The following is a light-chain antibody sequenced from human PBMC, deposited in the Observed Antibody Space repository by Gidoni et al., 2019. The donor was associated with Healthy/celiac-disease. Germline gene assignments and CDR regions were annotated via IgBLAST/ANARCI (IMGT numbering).Light chain of an antibody. V-gene: IGKV1-39*01. CDR2: AAS. Sequence: DIPMTQSPSSLSASVGDRVTITCRASQSISSYLNWYQQKPGKAPKLLIYAASRLQSGVPSRFSGSGSGTDFTLTISSLQPEDFATYYCQQSRTFGPGTKVDIK. CDR3: QQSRT. CDR1: QSISSY. J-gene: IGKJ3*01.